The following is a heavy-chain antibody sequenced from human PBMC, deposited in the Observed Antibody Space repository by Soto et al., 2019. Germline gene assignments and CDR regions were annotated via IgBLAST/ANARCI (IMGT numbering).Heavy chain of an antibody. CDR3: ARTDSGTYGDHFDY. CDR2: IYYSGST. V-gene: IGHV4-59*13. CDR1: GGSISSYY. Sequence: PSETLSLTCTVSGGSISSYYWSWIRQPPGKGLEWIGYIYYSGSTNYNPSLKSRVTISVDTSKNQFSLKLNSVTAADTAVYYCARTDSGTYGDHFDYWGQGTLVTVSS. D-gene: IGHD1-26*01. J-gene: IGHJ4*02.